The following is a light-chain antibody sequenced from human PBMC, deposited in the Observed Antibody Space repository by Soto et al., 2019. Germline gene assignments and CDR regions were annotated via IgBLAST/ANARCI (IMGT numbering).Light chain of an antibody. CDR3: HVWDNSDLSL. J-gene: IGLJ3*02. CDR1: KIGSKS. V-gene: IGLV3-21*02. CDR2: DDA. Sequence: SYELTQPPSVSVAPGQTVRITCGGDKIGSKSVHWYQQRPGQAPVLVVYDDADRPSGIPERFSGSNSGNTATLTISRDEAGDEADYYCHVWDNSDLSLFGGGTK.